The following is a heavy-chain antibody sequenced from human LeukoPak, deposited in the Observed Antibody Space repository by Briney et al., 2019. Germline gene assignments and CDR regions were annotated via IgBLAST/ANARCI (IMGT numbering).Heavy chain of an antibody. CDR1: GGSISSYY. Sequence: PSETLTLTCTVSGGSISSYYWSWIRQPPGKGLEWIGYIYYSGSTNYNPSLKSRVTISVDTSKNQFSLKLSSVTAADTAVYYCASVEMATNGGWYFDLWGRGTLVTVSS. J-gene: IGHJ2*01. CDR2: IYYSGST. CDR3: ASVEMATNGGWYFDL. V-gene: IGHV4-59*01. D-gene: IGHD5-24*01.